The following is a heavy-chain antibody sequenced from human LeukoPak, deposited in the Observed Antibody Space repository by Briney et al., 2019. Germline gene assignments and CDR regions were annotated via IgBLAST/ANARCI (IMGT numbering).Heavy chain of an antibody. CDR1: GFTVGSNY. CDR3: ARTYGDYRFDY. D-gene: IGHD4-17*01. J-gene: IGHJ4*02. Sequence: GGSLRLSCAASGFTVGSNYMSWVRQAPGKGLEWVSVIYSGGSTYYADSVKGRFTISRDNSKNTLYLQMNSLRAEDTAVYYCARTYGDYRFDYWGQGTLVTVSS. CDR2: IYSGGST. V-gene: IGHV3-53*01.